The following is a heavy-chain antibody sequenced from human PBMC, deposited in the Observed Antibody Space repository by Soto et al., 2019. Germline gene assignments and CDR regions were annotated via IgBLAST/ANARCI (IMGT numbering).Heavy chain of an antibody. Sequence: NPSETLSLTCTVSGGSISSYYGSWIRQPPGKGLEWIGYIYYSGSTNYNPSLKSRVTISVDTSKNQFSLKLSSVTAADTAVYYCARGIGYCSSTSCSRPEYYYYYYMDVWGKGTTVTVSS. CDR2: IYYSGST. V-gene: IGHV4-59*01. D-gene: IGHD2-2*01. J-gene: IGHJ6*03. CDR3: ARGIGYCSSTSCSRPEYYYYYYMDV. CDR1: GGSISSYY.